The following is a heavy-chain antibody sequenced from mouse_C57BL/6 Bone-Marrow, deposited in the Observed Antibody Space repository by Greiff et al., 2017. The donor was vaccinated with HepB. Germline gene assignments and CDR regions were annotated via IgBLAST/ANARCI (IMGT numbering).Heavy chain of an antibody. D-gene: IGHD1-1*01. CDR1: GFNIKDDY. CDR3: TTYYYGSSTGYAMDY. CDR2: IDPENGDT. V-gene: IGHV14-4*01. Sequence: EVQLKESGAELVRPGASVKLSCTASGFNIKDDYMHWVKQRPEQGLEWIGWIDPENGDTEYASKFQGKATITADTSSNTAYLQLSSLTSEDTAVYYCTTYYYGSSTGYAMDYWGQGTSVTVSS. J-gene: IGHJ4*01.